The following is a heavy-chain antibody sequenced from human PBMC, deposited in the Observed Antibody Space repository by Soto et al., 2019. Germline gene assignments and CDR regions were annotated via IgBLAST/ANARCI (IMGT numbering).Heavy chain of an antibody. V-gene: IGHV1-2*02. D-gene: IGHD3-9*01. J-gene: IGHJ5*02. CDR3: ARSAEYYDILTGFSDWFDP. CDR1: GYTFTGYY. CDR2: INANSGDT. Sequence: GASVKVSCKASGYTFTGYYMHWVRQAPGQGLEWMGWINANSGDTYYVQKFQGRVTMTIDTSTSTAYMELRSLRSDDTAVYYCARSAEYYDILTGFSDWFDPWGQGTLVTVSS.